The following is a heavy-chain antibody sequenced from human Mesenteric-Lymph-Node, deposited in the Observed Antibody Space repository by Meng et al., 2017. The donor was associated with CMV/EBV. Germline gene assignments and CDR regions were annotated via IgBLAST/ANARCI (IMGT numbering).Heavy chain of an antibody. Sequence: GESLKISCAASGFTFSSYAMSWVRQAPGKGLEWVSAISGSGSSTYYADSVKGRFTISRDNSKNTLYLQMNSLRAEDTAVYYCAKDRLYYDFWSGYLYFDYWGQGTLVTVSS. J-gene: IGHJ4*02. CDR1: GFTFSSYA. CDR3: AKDRLYYDFWSGYLYFDY. CDR2: ISGSGSST. D-gene: IGHD3-3*01. V-gene: IGHV3-23*01.